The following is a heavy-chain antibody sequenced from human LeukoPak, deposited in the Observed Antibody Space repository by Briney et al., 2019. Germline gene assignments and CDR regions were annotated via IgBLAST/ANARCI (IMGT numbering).Heavy chain of an antibody. CDR3: ARADLDYGDYGDFDY. Sequence: GASVKVSCKASGYTFTGYYMHWVRQAPGQGLEWMGRIIPIFGTANYAQKFQGRVTITTDESTSTAYMELSSLRSEDTAVYYCARADLDYGDYGDFDYWGQGTLVTVSS. CDR1: GYTFTGYY. D-gene: IGHD4-17*01. CDR2: IIPIFGTA. V-gene: IGHV1-69*05. J-gene: IGHJ4*02.